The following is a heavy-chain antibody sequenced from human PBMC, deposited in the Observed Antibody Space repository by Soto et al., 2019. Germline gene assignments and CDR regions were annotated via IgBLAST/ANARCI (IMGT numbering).Heavy chain of an antibody. CDR1: GGTFSSYA. J-gene: IGHJ3*02. Sequence: SVKVSCKASGGTFSSYAISWVRQAPGQGLEWMGGIIPIFGTANYAQKFQGRVTITADESTSTAYMELSSLRSEDTAVYYCASADRLGYCTNGVCFPDAFDIWGQGTMVTVSS. CDR3: ASADRLGYCTNGVCFPDAFDI. CDR2: IIPIFGTA. V-gene: IGHV1-69*13. D-gene: IGHD2-8*01.